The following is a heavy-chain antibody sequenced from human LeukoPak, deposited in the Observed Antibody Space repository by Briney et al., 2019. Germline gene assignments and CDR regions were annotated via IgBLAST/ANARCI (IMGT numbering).Heavy chain of an antibody. J-gene: IGHJ4*02. Sequence: GGSLRLSCAASGFTFSSYGMHWVRQAPGKGLEWVAVIWYDGSNKYYADSVKGRFTISRDNSKNTLYLQMNSLRAEDTAVYYCAKRGSTSCYLLASQYYFDYWGQGTLVTVSS. V-gene: IGHV3-33*06. CDR1: GFTFSSYG. D-gene: IGHD2-2*01. CDR2: IWYDGSNK. CDR3: AKRGSTSCYLLASQYYFDY.